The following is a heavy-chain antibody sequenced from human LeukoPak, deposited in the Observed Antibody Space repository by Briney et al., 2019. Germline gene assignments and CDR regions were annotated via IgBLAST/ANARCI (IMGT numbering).Heavy chain of an antibody. CDR2: ISGSGGTT. CDR3: AKDREGLSSGYDLEYFDY. CDR1: GFTFSSYW. V-gene: IGHV3-23*01. Sequence: GGSLRLSCAASGFTFSSYWMNWVRQAPGKGLEWVSSISGSGGTTYYADSVKGRFTISRDNSKNTLYLQMNSLRAEDTAVYYCAKDREGLSSGYDLEYFDYWGQGTLVTVSS. J-gene: IGHJ4*02. D-gene: IGHD5-12*01.